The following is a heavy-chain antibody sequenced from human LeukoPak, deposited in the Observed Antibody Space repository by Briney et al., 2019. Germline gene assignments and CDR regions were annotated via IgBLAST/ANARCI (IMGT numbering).Heavy chain of an antibody. J-gene: IGHJ3*02. CDR3: AIPMIRGVISAFDI. D-gene: IGHD3-10*01. Sequence: SETPSLTCSVSGGSISSGNYYWSWIRQHPGKGLEWIGYIYNSGSTFYNPSLKRRVTISVDTSKNYFSLKLRSVTAADTAVYYCAIPMIRGVISAFDIWGQGTMVTVSS. CDR1: GGSISSGNYY. V-gene: IGHV4-31*03. CDR2: IYNSGST.